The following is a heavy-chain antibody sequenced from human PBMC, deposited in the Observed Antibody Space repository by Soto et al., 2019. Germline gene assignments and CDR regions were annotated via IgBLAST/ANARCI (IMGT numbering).Heavy chain of an antibody. CDR3: ALQLEIAAAGTFDY. CDR1: GYTFTSYG. CDR2: ISAYNGNT. Sequence: QVQLVQSGAEVKKPGASVKVSCKASGYTFTSYGISWVRKDPGQGLEWMGWISAYNGNTNYAQKLQGRVTMPTETSTSTAYMELRSLISDDTAVYYCALQLEIAAAGTFDYWGQGTLVTVSS. D-gene: IGHD6-13*01. J-gene: IGHJ4*02. V-gene: IGHV1-18*04.